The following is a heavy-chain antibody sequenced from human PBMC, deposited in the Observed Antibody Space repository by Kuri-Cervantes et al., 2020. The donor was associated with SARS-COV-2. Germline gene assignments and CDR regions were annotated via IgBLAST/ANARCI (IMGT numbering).Heavy chain of an antibody. Sequence: GESLKISCAASGFTFSSYAMSWVRQAPGKGLEWVSVIYSGWSSTYYADSVKGRFTISRDNSKNPLYLQMNSLRAEDTAVYYCAKGGLDSGWGYWGQGTLVTVSS. CDR2: IYSGWSST. CDR3: AKGGLDSGWGY. V-gene: IGHV3-23*03. J-gene: IGHJ4*02. CDR1: GFTFSSYA. D-gene: IGHD6-19*01.